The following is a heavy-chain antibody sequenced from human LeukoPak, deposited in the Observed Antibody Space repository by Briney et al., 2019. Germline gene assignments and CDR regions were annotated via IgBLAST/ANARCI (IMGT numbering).Heavy chain of an antibody. J-gene: IGHJ4*02. CDR2: IYHSGST. CDR3: ASQYSNYPYFDY. Sequence: PSETLSLTCAVSGGSISSSNWWSWVRQPPGKGLEWIGEIYHSGSTNYNPSLKSRVTISVDKSENHFSLKLSSVTAADTAVYYCASQYSNYPYFDYWGQGTLVTVSS. D-gene: IGHD4-11*01. V-gene: IGHV4-4*02. CDR1: GGSISSSNW.